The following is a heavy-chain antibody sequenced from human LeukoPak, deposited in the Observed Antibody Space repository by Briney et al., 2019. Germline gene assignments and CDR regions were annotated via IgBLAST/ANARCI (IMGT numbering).Heavy chain of an antibody. CDR3: ATIKRGNIYGYFDF. V-gene: IGHV4-59*11. D-gene: IGHD5-18*01. J-gene: IGHJ4*02. Sequence: SETLSLTCTVPGGSISSHYWSWIRQPPGKGLEWIGYMYDSVRTKDNPSLKSRVTLSADTSKNQFSLRLSSVTAADTAVYYCATIKRGNIYGYFDFWGRGILVTVSS. CDR1: GGSISSHY. CDR2: MYDSVRT.